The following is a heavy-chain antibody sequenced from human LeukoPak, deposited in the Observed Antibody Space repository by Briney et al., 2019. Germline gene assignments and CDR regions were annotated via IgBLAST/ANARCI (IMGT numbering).Heavy chain of an antibody. CDR3: AKGRDGYNYLGPIDY. Sequence: GGSLRLSCAASGFTVSDNYMSWVRQAPGEGLEWVSIIYGDGTTYYADSVKGRLTLSRDNSKNTLYLQMNSLRAEDTAVYYCAKGRDGYNYLGPIDYWGQGTLVTVSS. J-gene: IGHJ4*02. D-gene: IGHD5-24*01. CDR2: IYGDGTT. V-gene: IGHV3-53*01. CDR1: GFTVSDNY.